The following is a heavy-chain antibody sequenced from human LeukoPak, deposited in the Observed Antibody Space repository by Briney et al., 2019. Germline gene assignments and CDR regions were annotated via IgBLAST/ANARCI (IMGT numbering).Heavy chain of an antibody. Sequence: GESLKISCKGSGYSFTSYWIGWVRQMPGKGLEWMGIIYPGDSDTRYSPSFQGQVTISADKSISTAYLQWSSLKASDTAMYYCARPRAYYYDSSGYYEVWGQGTPVTVSS. V-gene: IGHV5-51*01. D-gene: IGHD3-22*01. CDR2: IYPGDSDT. CDR3: ARPRAYYYDSSGYYEV. CDR1: GYSFTSYW. J-gene: IGHJ4*02.